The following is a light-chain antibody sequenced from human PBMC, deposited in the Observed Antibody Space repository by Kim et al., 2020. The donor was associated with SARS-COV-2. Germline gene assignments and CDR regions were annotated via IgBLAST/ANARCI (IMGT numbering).Light chain of an antibody. J-gene: IGKJ1*01. Sequence: SRGERATLACRASQSVSSSYLAWYQQKPSQTPRLLIYGASSRATGIPDRFSGSGSGTDFTLTISRLEPEDLAVYYCQQYSSSQWTFGQGTKVDIK. V-gene: IGKV3-20*01. CDR1: QSVSSSY. CDR3: QQYSSSQWT. CDR2: GAS.